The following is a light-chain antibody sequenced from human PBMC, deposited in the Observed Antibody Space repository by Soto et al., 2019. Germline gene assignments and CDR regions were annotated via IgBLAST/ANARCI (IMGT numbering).Light chain of an antibody. J-gene: IGKJ1*01. CDR2: WAS. CDR1: QSVLYSSNNKNY. CDR3: QQYYSTPWT. Sequence: DIVMTHSPDSLAVSLGESATINLKSRQSVLYSSNNKNYLAWYQQKPGQPPKLLIYWASTRESGVPDRFSGSGSGTDFTLTVSSLQAEDVAVYYCQQYYSTPWTFGQATKV. V-gene: IGKV4-1*01.